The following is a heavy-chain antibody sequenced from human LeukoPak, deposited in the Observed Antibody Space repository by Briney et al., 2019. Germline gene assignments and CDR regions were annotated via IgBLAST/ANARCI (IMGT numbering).Heavy chain of an antibody. Sequence: SETLSLTCTVSGDSISSYYWSWIRQPAGKGLEWIGRIYTSGSTNYNPSLKSRVTMSVDTSKNQFPLKLNSVTAADTAVYYCARSFLSNWYYFDNWGQGTLVTVSS. J-gene: IGHJ4*02. D-gene: IGHD6-13*01. CDR3: ARSFLSNWYYFDN. CDR1: GDSISSYY. V-gene: IGHV4-4*07. CDR2: IYTSGST.